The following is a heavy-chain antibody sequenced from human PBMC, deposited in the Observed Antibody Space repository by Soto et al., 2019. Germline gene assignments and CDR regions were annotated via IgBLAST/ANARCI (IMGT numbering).Heavy chain of an antibody. J-gene: IGHJ5*02. CDR2: INPNSGGT. Sequence: QVQLVQSGAEVKKPGASVKVSCKASGYTFTGYYMHWVRQAPGQGLEWMGWINPNSGGTDYAQKFQGWVTMTRDTSISTAYMELSRLRSDDTAVYYCARGQVTTVTKWTWFDPWGQGTLVSVSS. V-gene: IGHV1-2*04. CDR1: GYTFTGYY. CDR3: ARGQVTTVTKWTWFDP. D-gene: IGHD4-17*01.